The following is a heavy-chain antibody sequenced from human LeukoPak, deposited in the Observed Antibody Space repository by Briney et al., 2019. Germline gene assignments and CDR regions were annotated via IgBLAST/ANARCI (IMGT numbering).Heavy chain of an antibody. Sequence: PSQTLSLTCTVSGGSISRGSYYWSWIRQPAGKGLEWIGRIYTSGSTNYNPSLKSRVTISADTSKNQFSLKLSSVTAADTAVYYCARSSIVAADNWRQGTLVTVSS. J-gene: IGHJ4*02. V-gene: IGHV4-61*02. CDR1: GGSISRGSYY. CDR2: IYTSGST. CDR3: ARSSIVAADN. D-gene: IGHD6-13*01.